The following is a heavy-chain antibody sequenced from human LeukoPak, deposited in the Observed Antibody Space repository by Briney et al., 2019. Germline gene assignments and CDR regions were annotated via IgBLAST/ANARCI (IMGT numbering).Heavy chain of an antibody. Sequence: ASVKVSCKASGYTFNGYYKHWVRQAPGQGLEWMGWINPNSGGTNYAQKFQGRVTMTRDTSISTAYMELSSLRSEDTAVYYCATDPISLTVTTRDDAFDIWGQGTMVTVSS. CDR1: GYTFNGYY. J-gene: IGHJ3*02. D-gene: IGHD4-17*01. V-gene: IGHV1-2*02. CDR2: INPNSGGT. CDR3: ATDPISLTVTTRDDAFDI.